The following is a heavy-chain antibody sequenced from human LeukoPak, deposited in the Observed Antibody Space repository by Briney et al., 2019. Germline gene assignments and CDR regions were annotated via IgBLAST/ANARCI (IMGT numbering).Heavy chain of an antibody. J-gene: IGHJ3*02. CDR2: IYYSGST. Sequence: PSETLSLTCTVSGGSISSSSYYWGWIRQPPGKGLEWIGSIYYSGSTYYNPSLKSRVTISVDTSKNQFSLKLSSMTAADTAVYYCVRAKDAFDIWGQGTMVTVSS. CDR1: GGSISSSSYY. V-gene: IGHV4-39*01. CDR3: VRAKDAFDI.